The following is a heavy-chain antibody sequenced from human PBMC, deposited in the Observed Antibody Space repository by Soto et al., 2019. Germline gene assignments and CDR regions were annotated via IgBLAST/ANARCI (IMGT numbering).Heavy chain of an antibody. CDR3: ARDPLTRYCSGPSCYLGYAFDI. D-gene: IGHD2-2*01. J-gene: IGHJ3*02. CDR2: ISAYNGNT. V-gene: IGHV1-18*01. CDR1: GYTFTSFG. Sequence: QVQLVQSGAEVKKPGASVKVSCKASGYTFTSFGISWVRQAPRQGLEWMGWISAYNGNTKYAQKFQGRVTITTDTSTSTDFMELRSLRSDDTAVYYCARDPLTRYCSGPSCYLGYAFDIWGQGTMVTVS.